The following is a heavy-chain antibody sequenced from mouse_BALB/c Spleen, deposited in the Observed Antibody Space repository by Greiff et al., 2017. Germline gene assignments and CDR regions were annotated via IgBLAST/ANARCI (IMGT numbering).Heavy chain of an antibody. J-gene: IGHJ2*01. CDR2: ISDGGSYT. CDR3: ARDSGYYFDY. Sequence: DVHLVESGGGLVKPGGSLKLSCAASGFTFSDYYMYWVRQTPEKRLEWVATISDGGSYTYYPDSVKGRFTISRDNAKNNLYLQMSSLKSEDTAMYYCARDSGYYFDYWGQGTTLTVSS. V-gene: IGHV5-4*02. CDR1: GFTFSDYY. D-gene: IGHD1-2*01.